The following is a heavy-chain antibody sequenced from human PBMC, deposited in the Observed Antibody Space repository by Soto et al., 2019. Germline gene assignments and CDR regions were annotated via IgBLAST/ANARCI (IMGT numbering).Heavy chain of an antibody. CDR2: ITSSSSTI. V-gene: IGHV3-48*02. D-gene: IGHD3-3*01. J-gene: IGHJ6*02. CDR3: AREGITIFGVVYGMDV. Sequence: PGGSLRLSCAASGFTFSSYSMNWVRQAPGKGLEWVSFITSSSSTIYYADSVKGRFTISRDDAKNSLYLQMNSLRDEDTAVYYCAREGITIFGVVYGMDVWGQGTTVTVSS. CDR1: GFTFSSYS.